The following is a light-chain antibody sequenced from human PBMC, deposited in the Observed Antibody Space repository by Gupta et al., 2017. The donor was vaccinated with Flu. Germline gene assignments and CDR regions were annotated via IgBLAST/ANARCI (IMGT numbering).Light chain of an antibody. CDR3: QQDSRSIL. J-gene: IGKJ3*01. Sequence: PDSLALSPGERVTRSGRASQSVSSIYLDWYQQKPGQAPRLIIYGASKRDNGIPDRFSGSGAGTEFTLTSSRLEHEDCAVYYWQQDSRSILFGHGTIVD. CDR2: GAS. V-gene: IGKV3-20*01. CDR1: QSVSSIY.